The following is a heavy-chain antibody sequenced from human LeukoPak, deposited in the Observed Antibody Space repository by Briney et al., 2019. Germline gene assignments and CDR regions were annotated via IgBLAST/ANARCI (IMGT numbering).Heavy chain of an antibody. V-gene: IGHV4-59*01. CDR2: IYYSGST. CDR1: GGSISSYY. D-gene: IGHD6-13*01. J-gene: IGHJ6*03. Sequence: MTSETLSLTCTVSGGSISSYYWSWIRQPPGKGLEWIGYIYYSGSTNYNPSLKSRVTIPVDTSKNQFSLKLSSVTAADPAVYYCARWGIAAAGYYYYMDVWGKGTTVTVSS. CDR3: ARWGIAAAGYYYYMDV.